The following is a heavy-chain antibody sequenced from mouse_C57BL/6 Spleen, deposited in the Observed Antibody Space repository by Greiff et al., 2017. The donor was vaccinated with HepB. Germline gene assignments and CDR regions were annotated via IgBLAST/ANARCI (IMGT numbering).Heavy chain of an antibody. D-gene: IGHD1-1*01. V-gene: IGHV1-55*01. CDR1: GYTFTSYW. CDR2: IYPGSGST. CDR3: ARVGCYYYGREGFDY. J-gene: IGHJ2*01. Sequence: QVQLQQPGAELVKPGASVKMSCKASGYTFTSYWITWVKQRPGQGLEWIGDIYPGSGSTNYNEKFKSKATLTVDTSSSTAYMQLSSLTSEDSAVYYCARVGCYYYGREGFDYWGQGTTFTVSS.